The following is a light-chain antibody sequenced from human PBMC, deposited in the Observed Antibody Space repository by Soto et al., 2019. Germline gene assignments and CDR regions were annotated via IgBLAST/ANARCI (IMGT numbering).Light chain of an antibody. J-gene: IGKJ4*01. Sequence: EIVLTQSPGTLSLSPGERATLSCRVSQSVSSSYLAWYQQKPGQAPGLLIYGASSRATGIPDRFSGSGSGTDFTLTISRLEPEDFAVYYCQQYGSSPLTFGGGTKVEIK. CDR1: QSVSSSY. CDR3: QQYGSSPLT. V-gene: IGKV3-20*01. CDR2: GAS.